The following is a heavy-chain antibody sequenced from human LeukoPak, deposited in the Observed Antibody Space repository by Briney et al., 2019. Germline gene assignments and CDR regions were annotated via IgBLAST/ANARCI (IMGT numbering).Heavy chain of an antibody. Sequence: ASVKVSCKASGYTFTSYDINWVRQATGQGLEWMGWMNPNSGNTGYAQKFQGRVTMTRNTSISTAYMELSSLRSEDTAVYYCARQGIAAAGDAFDIWGQETMVTVSS. CDR1: GYTFTSYD. CDR2: MNPNSGNT. D-gene: IGHD6-13*01. CDR3: ARQGIAAAGDAFDI. V-gene: IGHV1-8*01. J-gene: IGHJ3*02.